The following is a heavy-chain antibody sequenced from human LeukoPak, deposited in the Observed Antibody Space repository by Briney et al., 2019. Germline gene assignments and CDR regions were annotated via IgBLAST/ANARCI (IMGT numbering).Heavy chain of an antibody. CDR1: GFTFSSYA. V-gene: IGHV3-23*01. CDR2: ISGSGGST. CDR3: AKDLSPWGYYYGSSGYYYDY. Sequence: GGSLRLSCAASGFTFSSYAMSWVRQARGKGLEWVSAISGSGGSTYYADSVKGRFTISRDNSKNTLYLQMNSLRAEDTAVYYCAKDLSPWGYYYGSSGYYYDYWGRGTLVTVSS. D-gene: IGHD3-22*01. J-gene: IGHJ4*02.